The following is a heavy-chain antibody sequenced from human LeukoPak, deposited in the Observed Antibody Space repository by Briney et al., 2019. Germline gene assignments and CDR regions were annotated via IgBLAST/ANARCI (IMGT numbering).Heavy chain of an antibody. V-gene: IGHV5-51*01. Sequence: GGSLDISLQASGYSFPTYWLGWVPQLPGKGLEWMGIIYPGDSDTRYTPPFQAQVTISVDKSISTAYLQWRSLEASDSATYYCARQKSADYWGQGTLVTVSS. CDR3: ARQKSADY. CDR1: GYSFPTYW. CDR2: IYPGDSDT. J-gene: IGHJ4*02.